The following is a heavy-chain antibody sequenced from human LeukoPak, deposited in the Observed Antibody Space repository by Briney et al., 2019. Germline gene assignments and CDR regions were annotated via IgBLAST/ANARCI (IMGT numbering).Heavy chain of an antibody. D-gene: IGHD6-13*01. V-gene: IGHV3-74*01. CDR1: GFTFSSYW. J-gene: IGHJ4*02. CDR3: ASLIAYSSSTTSFDY. Sequence: GGSLRLSCAASGFTFSSYWMHWVRQAPGKGLVWVSRINSDGSSTSYADSVKGRFTISRDNAKNTLYLQMSSLRAEDTAVYYCASLIAYSSSTTSFDYWGQGTLVTVSS. CDR2: INSDGSST.